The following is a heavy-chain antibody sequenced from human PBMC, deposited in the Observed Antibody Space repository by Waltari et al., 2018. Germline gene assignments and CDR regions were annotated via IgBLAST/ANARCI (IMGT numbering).Heavy chain of an antibody. CDR3: ARRHYYDSSGYRWYFDL. J-gene: IGHJ2*01. D-gene: IGHD3-22*01. CDR1: GGSISSYY. Sequence: QVQLQESGPGLVKPSETLSLTCTVSGGSISSYYWSWIRQPPGKGLEWIGYIYYSGSTNYNPPLWSRVTISVDTSKNQCSLKLSSVTAADTAVYYCARRHYYDSSGYRWYFDLWGRGTLVTVSS. V-gene: IGHV4-59*01. CDR2: IYYSGST.